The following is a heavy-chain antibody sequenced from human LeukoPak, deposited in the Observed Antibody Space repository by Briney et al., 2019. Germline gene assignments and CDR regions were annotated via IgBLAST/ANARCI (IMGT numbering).Heavy chain of an antibody. J-gene: IGHJ4*02. V-gene: IGHV4-39*07. CDR3: ARDRVDYYGSGSSGLIDY. CDR1: GGSISSSSYY. Sequence: SSETLSLTCTVSGGSISSSSYYWGWIRQPPGKGLEWIGSIYYSGSTYYNPSLKSRVTISVDTSKNQFSLKLSSVTAADTAVYYCARDRVDYYGSGSSGLIDYWGQGTLVTVSS. CDR2: IYYSGST. D-gene: IGHD3-10*01.